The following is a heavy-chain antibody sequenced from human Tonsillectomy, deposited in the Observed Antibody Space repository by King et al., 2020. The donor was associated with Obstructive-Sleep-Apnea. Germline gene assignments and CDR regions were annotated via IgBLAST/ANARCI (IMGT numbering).Heavy chain of an antibody. V-gene: IGHV4-4*02. D-gene: IGHD3-22*01. J-gene: IGHJ4*02. CDR3: ARHYDSSGYYNYY. CDR2: IYHSVST. Sequence: VQLQESGPGLVKPSGTLSLTCAVSGDSISRSNWWSWVRQSPGKGLEWIGEIYHSVSTNYNPSLKSRVTISVDKSKNQFSLKLSSVTAADTAVYYCARHYDSSGYYNYYWGQGALVTVSS. CDR1: GDSISRSNW.